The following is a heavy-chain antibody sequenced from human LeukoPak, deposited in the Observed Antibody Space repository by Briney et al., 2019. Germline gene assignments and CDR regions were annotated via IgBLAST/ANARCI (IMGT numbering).Heavy chain of an antibody. CDR2: IYTSGST. D-gene: IGHD3-22*01. Sequence: SETLSLTCTVSGGSISSYYWSWIRQPAGKGLEWIGRIYTSGSTNYNPSLKSRVTMSVDTSKNQFSLKLSSVTAADTAVYYCARERGGVVVLIGSWFDPWGQGTLVTVSS. V-gene: IGHV4-4*07. CDR1: GGSISSYY. J-gene: IGHJ5*02. CDR3: ARERGGVVVLIGSWFDP.